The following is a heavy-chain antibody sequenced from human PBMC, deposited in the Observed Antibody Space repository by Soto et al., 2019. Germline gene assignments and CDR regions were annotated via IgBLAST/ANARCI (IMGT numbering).Heavy chain of an antibody. CDR3: AKVRVGIDVDFDY. Sequence: GGSLRLSCASSVFTFSNSAMTWVRQAPAKGLEWVSTIRDSDSGGSTFYADSVKGRFTISRDDSKNTLYLQMSSLRAEDTAMYYCAKVRVGIDVDFDYWGQGALVTVSS. CDR2: IRDSDSGGST. J-gene: IGHJ4*02. V-gene: IGHV3-23*01. CDR1: VFTFSNSA. D-gene: IGHD2-21*01.